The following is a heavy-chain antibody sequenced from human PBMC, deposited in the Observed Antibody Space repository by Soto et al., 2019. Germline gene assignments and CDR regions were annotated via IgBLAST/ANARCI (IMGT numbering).Heavy chain of an antibody. Sequence: PSETLSLTCAVYGGSFSGYYWSWIRQPPGKGLEWIGEINHSGSTNYNPSLKRRVTISVDTSKNQFSLKLSSVTAADTAFYYCARAGRPLKIVGPRATSFDYWGQGTLVTVSS. CDR1: GGSFSGYY. D-gene: IGHD1-26*01. CDR2: INHSGST. CDR3: ARAGRPLKIVGPRATSFDY. J-gene: IGHJ4*02. V-gene: IGHV4-34*01.